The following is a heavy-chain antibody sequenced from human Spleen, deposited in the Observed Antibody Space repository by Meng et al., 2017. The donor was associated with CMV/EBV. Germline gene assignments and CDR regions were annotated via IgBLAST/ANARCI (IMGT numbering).Heavy chain of an antibody. J-gene: IGHJ6*02. CDR1: GYTFTSYD. Sequence: ASVKVSCKASGYTFTSYDINWVRQATGQGLEWMGWMNPNSGNTGYAQKFQGRVTITRNTSISTAYMELSSLRSEETAVYYCARMIHSDDFPPPRGMDVWGQGTTVTVSS. CDR2: MNPNSGNT. V-gene: IGHV1-8*03. CDR3: ARMIHSDDFPPPRGMDV. D-gene: IGHD3-3*01.